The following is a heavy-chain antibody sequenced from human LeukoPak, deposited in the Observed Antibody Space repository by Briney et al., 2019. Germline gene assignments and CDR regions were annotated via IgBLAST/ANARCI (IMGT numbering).Heavy chain of an antibody. CDR3: SRENRDDYYDSSGYFGAFDI. V-gene: IGHV4-31*03. CDR2: IYYSGST. CDR1: GGSISSGGHY. J-gene: IGHJ3*02. Sequence: SETLSLTCTVSGGSISSGGHYWNWIRQHPGKGLEWIGYIYYSGSTYYNPSLKSRVTISVDTSKNQFSLKLSSVTAADTSVYYCSRENRDDYYDSSGYFGAFDIWGQGTMVTVSS. D-gene: IGHD3-22*01.